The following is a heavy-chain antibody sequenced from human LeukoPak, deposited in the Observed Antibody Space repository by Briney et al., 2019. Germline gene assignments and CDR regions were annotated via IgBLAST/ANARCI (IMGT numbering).Heavy chain of an antibody. CDR2: ISSGSRDI. J-gene: IGHJ6*02. CDR1: GFRFASYS. D-gene: IGHD2-2*01. V-gene: IGHV3-48*02. CDR3: ARASCYLRNCYYYWMDV. Sequence: GGSLRLSCAAFGFRFASYSMDWVRQAPGKGREWLSFISSGSRDIYYADSVKGRFTISRDNGKNSWYLRMNSLRDEDTAVYYCARASCYLRNCYYYWMDVGGQASTVTVS.